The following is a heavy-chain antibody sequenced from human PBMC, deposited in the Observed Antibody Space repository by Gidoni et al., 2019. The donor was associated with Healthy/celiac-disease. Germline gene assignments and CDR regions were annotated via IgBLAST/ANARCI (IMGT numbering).Heavy chain of an antibody. D-gene: IGHD3-22*01. CDR2: ISYDGSNK. V-gene: IGHV3-30*18. Sequence: QVQLVESGGGVVQPGRSLRLSCAASGFTFSSYGMHWVRQAPGKGLEWVAVISYDGSNKYYADSVKGRFTISRDNSKNTLYLQMNSLRAEDTAVYYCAKDQGSGYYSTEFKFDYWGQGTLVTVSS. CDR1: GFTFSSYG. J-gene: IGHJ4*02. CDR3: AKDQGSGYYSTEFKFDY.